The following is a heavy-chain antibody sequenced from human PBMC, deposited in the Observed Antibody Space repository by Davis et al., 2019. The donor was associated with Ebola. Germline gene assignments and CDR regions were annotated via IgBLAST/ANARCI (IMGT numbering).Heavy chain of an antibody. CDR3: ARDFTYYFDSSGYYSAPNDAFDI. Sequence: GGSLRLSCAASGFTFSSYVMHWVRQAPGKGLEWVALLSHDESNKYADSVKGRFTISRDNSKNTLYLQINSLRPEDTAVYYCARDFTYYFDSSGYYSAPNDAFDIWGQGTKVTVSS. D-gene: IGHD3-22*01. V-gene: IGHV3-30-3*01. J-gene: IGHJ3*02. CDR1: GFTFSSYV. CDR2: LSHDESNK.